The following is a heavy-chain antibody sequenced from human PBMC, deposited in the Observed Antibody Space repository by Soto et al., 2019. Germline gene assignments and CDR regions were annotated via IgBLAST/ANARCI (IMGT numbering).Heavy chain of an antibody. CDR3: ATDTKLGELSSSDY. CDR2: ISGRGGST. J-gene: IGHJ4*02. D-gene: IGHD3-16*02. CDR1: GFTFRSYA. Sequence: GGSLRLSCAASGFTFRSYAMSWVRQAPGQGLEWVSAISGRGGSTYYADSVVGRYSIARDNSKNTLYLQMKSLRDEDTAVYYCATDTKLGELSSSDYWGQGALVTVSS. V-gene: IGHV3-23*01.